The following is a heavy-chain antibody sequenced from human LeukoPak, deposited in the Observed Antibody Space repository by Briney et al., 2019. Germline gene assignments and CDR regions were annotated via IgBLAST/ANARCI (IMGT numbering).Heavy chain of an antibody. CDR2: INHSGST. CDR3: ARGRSGGYDYFDY. D-gene: IGHD5-12*01. J-gene: IGHJ4*02. V-gene: IGHV4-34*01. Sequence: SETLSLTCAVYGGSFSGYYWSWIRQPPGKGLEWIGEINHSGSTNYNPSLKSRVTISVDTSKNQFSLKLSSATAADTAVYYCARGRSGGYDYFDYWGQGTLVTVSS. CDR1: GGSFSGYY.